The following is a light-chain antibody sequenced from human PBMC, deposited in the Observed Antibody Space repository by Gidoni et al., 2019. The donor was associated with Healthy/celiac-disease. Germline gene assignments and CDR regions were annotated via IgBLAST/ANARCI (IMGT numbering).Light chain of an antibody. J-gene: IGKJ1*01. CDR1: QSISSY. Sequence: DIQMTQSPSPLSASVGDRVTITCRASQSISSYLNWYQQKPGKAPKLLIYAASSLQSGVPSRFSGSGSGTDFTLTISSLQPEDFATYYCQQSYSTLMWTFGQGTKVEIK. V-gene: IGKV1-39*01. CDR2: AAS. CDR3: QQSYSTLMWT.